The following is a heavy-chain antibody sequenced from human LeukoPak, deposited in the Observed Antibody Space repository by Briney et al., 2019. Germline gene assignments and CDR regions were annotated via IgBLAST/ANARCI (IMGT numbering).Heavy chain of an antibody. Sequence: PSETLSLTCTVSGGSISSHYWSWIRQPPGKGLEWIGYIYYSGSTNYNPPLKSRVTISVDTSKNQFSLKLSSVTAADTAVYYCAREAGYSYGYGSLDYWGQGTLVTVSS. CDR1: GGSISSHY. J-gene: IGHJ4*02. V-gene: IGHV4-59*11. D-gene: IGHD5-18*01. CDR3: AREAGYSYGYGSLDY. CDR2: IYYSGST.